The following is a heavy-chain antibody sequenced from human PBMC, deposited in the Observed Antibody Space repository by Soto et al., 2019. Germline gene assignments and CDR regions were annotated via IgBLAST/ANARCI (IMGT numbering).Heavy chain of an antibody. J-gene: IGHJ4*01. CDR1: GYRFATYG. D-gene: IGHD3-22*01. V-gene: IGHV1-18*04. CDR2: ISAHNGDT. Sequence: XSVKGSCNAAGYRFATYGFSWVRRAPGQGLECVGWISAHNGDTHYSQKFQGRVTLTTDTSTNTGYMELRSLTSDDTAVYFCATEPIYYNDGSGYYPLGHSGHGTLVTVSS. CDR3: ATEPIYYNDGSGYYPLGH.